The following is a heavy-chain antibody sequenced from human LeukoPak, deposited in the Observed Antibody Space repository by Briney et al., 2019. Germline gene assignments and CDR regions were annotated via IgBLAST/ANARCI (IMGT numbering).Heavy chain of an antibody. CDR3: ARGRRYYYMDV. J-gene: IGHJ6*03. V-gene: IGHV1-8*03. Sequence: ASVKVSCKASGYTFTSYDINWVRQATGQGLEWMGWMNPNSGNTGFAQKFQGRLTITRNTSISTAYMELSSLRSDDTAVYYCARGRRYYYMDVWDKGTTVSVSS. CDR1: GYTFTSYD. CDR2: MNPNSGNT.